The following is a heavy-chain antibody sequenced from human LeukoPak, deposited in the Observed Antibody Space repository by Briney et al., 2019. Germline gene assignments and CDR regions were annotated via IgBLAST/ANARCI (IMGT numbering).Heavy chain of an antibody. V-gene: IGHV3-30*02. D-gene: IGHD3-10*01. CDR3: AKDLNRISLVRGSDY. CDR1: GFTFSSYG. J-gene: IGHJ4*02. CDR2: IWYDGSNK. Sequence: QAGGSLRLSCAASGFTFSSYGMHWVRQAPGKGLEWVAVIWYDGSNKYYADSVKGRFSISRDNSENRLYLQMNSLRAEDTAVYYCAKDLNRISLVRGSDYWGQGTLVTVSS.